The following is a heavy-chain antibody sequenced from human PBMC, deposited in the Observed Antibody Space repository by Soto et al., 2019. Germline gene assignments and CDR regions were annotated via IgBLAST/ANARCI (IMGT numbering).Heavy chain of an antibody. CDR1: GFTFSSYA. CDR3: AREIERLLGY. D-gene: IGHD3-3*01. CDR2: ISYDGNNK. V-gene: IGHV3-30-3*01. J-gene: IGHJ4*02. Sequence: PGGSLRPSCAGSGFTFSSYAMHWVRQAPGKGLEWVAVISYDGNNKYYADSVKGRFTISRDNSKNTLYLQMNSLRAEDTAVYYCAREIERLLGYWGQGTLVTVSS.